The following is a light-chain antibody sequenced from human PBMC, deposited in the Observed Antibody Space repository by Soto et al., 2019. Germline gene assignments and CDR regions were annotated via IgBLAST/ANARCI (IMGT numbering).Light chain of an antibody. Sequence: EIVMTQSPATLSESPGERATLSCRAGQSVSDNLAWYQQKPGQAPRLLIYGASTRATGIPARFSGSGSGTDFTLTISSLQSEDFAVYYCQQYNNWPKTFGQGTKVEIK. CDR1: QSVSDN. CDR3: QQYNNWPKT. V-gene: IGKV3-15*01. CDR2: GAS. J-gene: IGKJ1*01.